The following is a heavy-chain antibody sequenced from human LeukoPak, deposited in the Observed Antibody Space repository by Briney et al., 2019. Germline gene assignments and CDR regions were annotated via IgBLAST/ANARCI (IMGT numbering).Heavy chain of an antibody. V-gene: IGHV4-59*08. CDR1: GGSISDSY. J-gene: IGHJ5*02. D-gene: IGHD4-17*01. CDR2: IYYSGST. CDR3: ARRIQENRMTTANNWFDP. Sequence: SETLSLTCTVSGGSISDSYWGWIRHPPGKGLEWLGYIYYSGSTKYNPSLMSRVTISIDSSKNQFSLKLSSVSAADSAVYYCARRIQENRMTTANNWFDPWGQGTLVTVSS.